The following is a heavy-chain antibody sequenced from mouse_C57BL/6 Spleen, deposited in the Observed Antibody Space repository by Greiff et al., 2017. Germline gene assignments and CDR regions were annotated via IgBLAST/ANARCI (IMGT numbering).Heavy chain of an antibody. CDR1: GFTFSDYY. J-gene: IGHJ1*03. V-gene: IGHV5-16*01. Sequence: EVMLVESEGGLVQPGSSMKLSCTASGFTFSDYYMAWVRQVPEKGLEWVANINYDGSSTYYLDSLKSRFIISRDNAKNILYLQMSSLKSEDTATYYCARAYDYPWYFDVWGTGTTVTVSS. CDR3: ARAYDYPWYFDV. CDR2: INYDGSST. D-gene: IGHD2-4*01.